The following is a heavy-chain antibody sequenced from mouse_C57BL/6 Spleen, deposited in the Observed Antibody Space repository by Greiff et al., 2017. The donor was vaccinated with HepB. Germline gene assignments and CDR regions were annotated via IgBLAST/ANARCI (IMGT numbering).Heavy chain of an antibody. CDR2: SRNKANDYTT. CDR1: GITFSDFY. Sequence: EVQVVESGGGLVQSGRSLRLSCATSGITFSDFYMEWVRQAPGKGLEWIAASRNKANDYTTEYSASVKGRFIVSRDTSQSILYLQMNALRAEDTAIYYCARDEGLGCFDYWGEGTTLTVSS. CDR3: ARDEGLGCFDY. D-gene: IGHD3-3*01. V-gene: IGHV7-1*01. J-gene: IGHJ2*01.